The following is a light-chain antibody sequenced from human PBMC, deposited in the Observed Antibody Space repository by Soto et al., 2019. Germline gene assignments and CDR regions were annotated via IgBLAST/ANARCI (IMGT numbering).Light chain of an antibody. J-gene: IGKJ5*01. CDR3: QQYNSYSLIT. V-gene: IGKV1-5*01. CDR1: QSISSW. Sequence: TQPPGTLSLSPGKRVTITCRASQSISSWLAWYQQKPGKAPKLLIYDASSLESGVPSRFSGSGSGTEFTLTISSLQPDDFATYYCQQYNSYSLITFGQGTRLEIK. CDR2: DAS.